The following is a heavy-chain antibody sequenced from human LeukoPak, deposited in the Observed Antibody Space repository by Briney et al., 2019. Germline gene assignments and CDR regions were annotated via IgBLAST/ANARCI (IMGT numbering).Heavy chain of an antibody. D-gene: IGHD2-2*02. Sequence: ASVKVSCKASGYTFTSYYMHWVRQAPGQGLEWMGIINPSGGSTSYAQKFQGRVTITRNTSISTAYMELSSLRSEDTAVYYCARGPYCSSTSCYRDYYYYMDVWGKGTTVTVSS. CDR2: INPSGGST. CDR1: GYTFTSYY. J-gene: IGHJ6*03. V-gene: IGHV1-46*01. CDR3: ARGPYCSSTSCYRDYYYYMDV.